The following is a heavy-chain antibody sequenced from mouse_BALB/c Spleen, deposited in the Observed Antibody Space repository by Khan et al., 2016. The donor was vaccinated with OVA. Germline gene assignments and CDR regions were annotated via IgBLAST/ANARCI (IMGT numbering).Heavy chain of an antibody. V-gene: IGHV14-3*02. J-gene: IGHJ3*01. CDR2: IDPANGND. D-gene: IGHD2-1*01. Sequence: EVQLQESGAEFVKPGASVKLSCTASGLNIKDTYMHWINQRPQQGLVWIGRIDPANGNDRYDPKFQDKATITADASSNTAYLQLSSLTSEDTAVYYCIRGDYSGLFAYWGQGTLVTVSA. CDR3: IRGDYSGLFAY. CDR1: GLNIKDTY.